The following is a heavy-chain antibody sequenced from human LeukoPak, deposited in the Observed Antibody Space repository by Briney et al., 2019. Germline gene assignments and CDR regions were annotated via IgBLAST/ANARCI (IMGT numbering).Heavy chain of an antibody. Sequence: ASVKVSCKAYGYTFTSYGISWVRQAPGQGLEWMGWISAYNGNTNYAQKLQGRVTMTTDTSTSTAYMELRSLRSDDTAVYYCARESRALYYYDSSGYFGVSDYWGQGTLVTVSS. CDR1: GYTFTSYG. CDR2: ISAYNGNT. CDR3: ARESRALYYYDSSGYFGVSDY. V-gene: IGHV1-18*01. J-gene: IGHJ4*02. D-gene: IGHD3-22*01.